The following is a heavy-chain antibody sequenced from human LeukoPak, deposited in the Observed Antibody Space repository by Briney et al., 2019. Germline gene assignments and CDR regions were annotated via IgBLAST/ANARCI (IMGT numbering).Heavy chain of an antibody. CDR2: ISGSGGNT. CDR3: AKRNSIFGVWGSFDY. Sequence: GGSLRLSCAASGFTFSTYAMSWVRQAPGKGLEWVSAISGSGGNTYQIDSVKGRFTISRDNSKNTLYLQMSSLRAEDTAVYYCAKRNSIFGVWGSFDYWGQGTLVTVSS. CDR1: GFTFSTYA. D-gene: IGHD3-3*01. J-gene: IGHJ4*02. V-gene: IGHV3-23*01.